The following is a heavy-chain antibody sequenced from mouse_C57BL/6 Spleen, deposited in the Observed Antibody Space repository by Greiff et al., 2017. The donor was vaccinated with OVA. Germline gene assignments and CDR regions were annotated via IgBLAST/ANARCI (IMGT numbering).Heavy chain of an antibody. V-gene: IGHV5-17*01. J-gene: IGHJ2*01. D-gene: IGHD1-1*01. CDR3: ARHYYGSVYYFDY. Sequence: EVKLMESGGGLVKPGGSLKLSCAASGFTFSDYGMHWVRQAPEKGLEWVAYISSGSSTIYYADTVKGRFTISRDNAKNTLFLQMTSLRSEDTAMYYCARHYYGSVYYFDYWGQGTTLTVSS. CDR1: GFTFSDYG. CDR2: ISSGSSTI.